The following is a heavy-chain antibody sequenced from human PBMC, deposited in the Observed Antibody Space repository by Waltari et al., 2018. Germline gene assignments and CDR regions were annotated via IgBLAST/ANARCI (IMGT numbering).Heavy chain of an antibody. CDR3: AKDIGSYTSSRFYSGGTVSFDY. CDR1: GFNLDDFA. CDR2: ISWNSGTK. V-gene: IGHV3-9*01. J-gene: IGHJ4*02. D-gene: IGHD3-10*01. Sequence: VESGGGQVQHGRSLRLSCAASGFNLDDFAMHWVRQAPGKGLEWVSGISWNSGTKDYADSVKGRFTISRDNAKNSLDLQMNSLRAEDTALYYCAKDIGSYTSSRFYSGGTVSFDYWGQGTLVTVSS.